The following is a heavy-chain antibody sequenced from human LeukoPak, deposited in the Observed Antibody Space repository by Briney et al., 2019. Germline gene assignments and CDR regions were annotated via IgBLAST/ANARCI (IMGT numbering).Heavy chain of an antibody. Sequence: SVKVSCKASGGTFSSYAISWVRQAPGQGLEWMGRIIPIPGIANYAQKFQGRVTITADKSTSTAYMELSSLRSEDTAVYYCARTAGSGWLSYWGQGTLVTVSS. CDR2: IIPIPGIA. CDR1: GGTFSSYA. D-gene: IGHD6-19*01. J-gene: IGHJ4*02. CDR3: ARTAGSGWLSY. V-gene: IGHV1-69*04.